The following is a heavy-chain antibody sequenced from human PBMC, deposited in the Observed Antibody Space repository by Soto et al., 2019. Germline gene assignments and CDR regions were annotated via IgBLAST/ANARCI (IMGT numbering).Heavy chain of an antibody. J-gene: IGHJ4*02. D-gene: IGHD1-20*01. CDR3: ARDDGITVLKD. CDR1: GFDFSSHG. CDR2: IWHDGRKK. Sequence: QVQLVESGGGVVQPGRSLRLSCTTSGFDFSSHGYHWVRQAPGRGLEWVSAIWHDGRKKYYADSVQGRFTVSRDDSKNTLYIQMNSLRPEDTAVYHCARDDGITVLKDWGQGTLVTVSS. V-gene: IGHV3-33*01.